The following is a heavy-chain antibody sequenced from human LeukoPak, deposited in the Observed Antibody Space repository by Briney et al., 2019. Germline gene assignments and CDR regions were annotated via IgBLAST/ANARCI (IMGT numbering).Heavy chain of an antibody. CDR2: ISSDGGRV. Sequence: GGSLRLSCAASGFTFSDYWMHWVRQAPGKGLVWVSRISSDGGRVTYADSVKGRFTISRDNSKNTLYLQMNSLRAEDTAVYYCAREIIDSSGYEGAFDIWGQGTMVTVSS. J-gene: IGHJ3*02. V-gene: IGHV3-74*01. CDR3: AREIIDSSGYEGAFDI. CDR1: GFTFSDYW. D-gene: IGHD3-22*01.